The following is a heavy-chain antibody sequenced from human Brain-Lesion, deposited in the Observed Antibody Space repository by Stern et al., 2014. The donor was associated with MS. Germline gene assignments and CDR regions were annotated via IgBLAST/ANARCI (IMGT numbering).Heavy chain of an antibody. D-gene: IGHD5-12*01. CDR3: LSVATSKTQSPLRMPSLTAADTAVYYCARDPETYTSAWYGWFDP. CDR1: GYSISNDYH. CDR2: IHHSGSI. Sequence: QLQLQESGPGLVKPSETLALTCSVSGYSISNDYHWVWMRQAPGQGLEWXGSIHHSGSIYHNPTLRSRISLSVATSTNHFSLWVSFSHTPPLGGQIPLSVATSKTQSPLRMPSLTAADTAVYYCARDPETYTSAWYGWFDPWGQGILVTVSS. V-gene: IGHV4-38-2*02. J-gene: IGHJ5*02.